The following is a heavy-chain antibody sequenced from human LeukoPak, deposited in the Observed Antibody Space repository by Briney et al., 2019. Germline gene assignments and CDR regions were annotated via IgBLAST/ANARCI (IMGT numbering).Heavy chain of an antibody. J-gene: IGHJ6*03. D-gene: IGHD6-25*01. CDR3: AKVTEAYNSAWYYMDV. CDR2: IRFDGSIE. V-gene: IGHV3-30*02. CDR1: GSTFSSFG. Sequence: PGGSLRLSCAASGSTFSSFGMHWVRQAPGKGLEWVSFIRFDGSIEYYADSVKGRFSISRDNSKNTLFLQMNSLRGDDTAVYYCAKVTEAYNSAWYYMDVWGKGATVTVS.